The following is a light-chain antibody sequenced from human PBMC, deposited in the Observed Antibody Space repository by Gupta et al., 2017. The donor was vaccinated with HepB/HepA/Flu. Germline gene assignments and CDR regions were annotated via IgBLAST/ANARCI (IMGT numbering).Light chain of an antibody. CDR3: SSYTSRNTVV. Sequence: QSALTQPASVSGSPGQSITISSSGTSSDIGGYIYVSLYQQHPGKAPKVMIFDVSHRPSGVSNRFSGAKSGNTASLTISGLQPEDEADYYCSSYTSRNTVVFGGGTRLTVL. J-gene: IGLJ3*02. CDR2: DVS. CDR1: SSDIGGYIY. V-gene: IGLV2-14*03.